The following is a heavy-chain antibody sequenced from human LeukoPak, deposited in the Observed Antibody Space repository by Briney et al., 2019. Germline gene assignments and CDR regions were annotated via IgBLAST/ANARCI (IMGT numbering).Heavy chain of an antibody. D-gene: IGHD3-3*01. V-gene: IGHV3-23*01. CDR3: AKEHDLWHGEGNWFDP. Sequence: GGSLRLSCAASGFTFSSYAMSWVRQAPGKGLEWISAINDDVTYYRDSVKGRFTVSRDNSRNTLYLQLNSLRAEDTAVYYCAKEHDLWHGEGNWFDPWGQGTLVTVSS. CDR1: GFTFSSYA. J-gene: IGHJ5*02. CDR2: INDDVT.